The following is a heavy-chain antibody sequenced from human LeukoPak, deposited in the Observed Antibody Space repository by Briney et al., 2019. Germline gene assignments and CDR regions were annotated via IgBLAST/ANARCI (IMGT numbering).Heavy chain of an antibody. CDR1: GFTFSSYW. J-gene: IGHJ4*02. CDR2: INSDGTST. V-gene: IGHV3-74*01. Sequence: GGSLRLSCAASGFTFSSYWMHWVRQAPGKGLVWVSRINSDGTSTNYAGSVKGRFTISRDNARNTLYLQMNGLRGEDTAVYYCARDQGSFDYWGQGTLVTVSS. CDR3: ARDQGSFDY.